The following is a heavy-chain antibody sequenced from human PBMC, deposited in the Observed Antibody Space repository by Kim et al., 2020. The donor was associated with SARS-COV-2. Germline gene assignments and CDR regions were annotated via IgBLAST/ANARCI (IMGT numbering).Heavy chain of an antibody. CDR1: GFTLSLYS. D-gene: IGHD3-3*01. V-gene: IGHV3-48*04. J-gene: IGHJ3*01. CDR3: VRENFWAFDV. CDR2: ISGSGTIT. Sequence: GGSLRLSCATSGFTLSLYSMNWVRQSPGKGLEWVSHISGSGTITKHADSVRGRFTISRDNAKNSLFLQVNGLRADDMAVYYCVRENFWAFDVWGQGTLVTVSS.